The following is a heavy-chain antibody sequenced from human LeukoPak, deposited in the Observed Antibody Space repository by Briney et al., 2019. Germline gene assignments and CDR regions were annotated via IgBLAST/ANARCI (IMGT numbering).Heavy chain of an antibody. J-gene: IGHJ5*01. Sequence: SETLSLTCSVSSGSISISSHFWGWVRQSPGKTLEWIGSIVHSGTTFYNPSLKGRVIISVDTSKNQFSLSLSSVTAADTAIYYCAKSNGFAAIDSWAHGIMVTVSS. CDR2: IVHSGTT. D-gene: IGHD2-8*01. CDR1: SGSISISSHF. V-gene: IGHV4-39*07. CDR3: AKSNGFAAIDS.